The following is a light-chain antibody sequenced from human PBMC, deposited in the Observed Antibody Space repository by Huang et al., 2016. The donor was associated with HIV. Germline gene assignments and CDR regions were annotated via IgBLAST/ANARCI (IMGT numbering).Light chain of an antibody. J-gene: IGKJ1*01. CDR1: QGITGN. CDR2: GAS. CDR3: HQYKTWPSTWT. V-gene: IGKV3-15*01. Sequence: EIVLTQSPGALSLSPGERATLSCRASQGITGNLAWYQQRPGPPPRLLLYGASTRAANSPGRCSGSGSGTDFTLTITSLRSEDSAVYYCHQYKTWPSTWTFGQGTRIEIK.